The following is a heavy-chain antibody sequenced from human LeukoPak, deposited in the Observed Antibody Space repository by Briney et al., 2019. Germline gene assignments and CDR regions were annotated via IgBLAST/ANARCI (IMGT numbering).Heavy chain of an antibody. Sequence: GASVKVSCKASGYTFTTHYMHWVRQAPGQGLEWMGLINPSGTTTNYAQKFRGRVTMTRDLSTSTDYMELSSLRSDDTAVYYCARDFPVTYYDILTGYRYYYYYYMDVWGKGTTVTISS. CDR1: GYTFTTHY. J-gene: IGHJ6*03. CDR2: INPSGTTT. D-gene: IGHD3-9*01. CDR3: ARDFPVTYYDILTGYRYYYYYYMDV. V-gene: IGHV1-46*01.